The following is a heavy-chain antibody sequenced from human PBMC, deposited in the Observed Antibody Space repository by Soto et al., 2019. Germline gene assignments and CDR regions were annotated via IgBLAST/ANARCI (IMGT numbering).Heavy chain of an antibody. CDR3: ARAGYDIWSGNWFDP. CDR2: INHSGST. V-gene: IGHV4-34*01. Sequence: SETLSLTCAVYGGSFSGYYWSWIRQPPGKGLEWLGEINHSGSTNYNPSLKSRVTISVDTSKNQFSLKLSSVTAADTAVYYCARAGYDIWSGNWFDPWGQGALVTVFS. J-gene: IGHJ5*02. D-gene: IGHD3-3*01. CDR1: GGSFSGYY.